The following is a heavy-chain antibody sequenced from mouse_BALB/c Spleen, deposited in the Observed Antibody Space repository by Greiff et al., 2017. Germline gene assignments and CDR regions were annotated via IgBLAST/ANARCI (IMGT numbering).Heavy chain of an antibody. CDR3: ARDWDDAMDY. CDR2: ISYDGSN. D-gene: IGHD4-1*01. V-gene: IGHV3-6*02. Sequence: LQESGPGLVKPSQSLSLTCSVTGYSITSGYYWNWIRQFPGNKLEWMGYISYDGSNNYNPSLKNRISITRDTSKNQFFLKLNSVTTEDTATYYCARDWDDAMDYWGQGTSVTVSS. J-gene: IGHJ4*01. CDR1: GYSITSGYY.